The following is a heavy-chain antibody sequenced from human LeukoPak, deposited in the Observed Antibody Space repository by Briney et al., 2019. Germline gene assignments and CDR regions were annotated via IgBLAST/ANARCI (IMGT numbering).Heavy chain of an antibody. CDR1: GFTFSSYS. CDR2: INHSGST. D-gene: IGHD6-19*01. CDR3: ASIAVAGTWYYYGMDV. Sequence: PGGSLRLSCAASGFTFSSYSMNWIRQAPGKGLEWIGEINHSGSTNYNPSLKSRVTISVDTSKNQFSLKLSSVTAADTAVYYCASIAVAGTWYYYGMDVWGQGTTVTVSS. J-gene: IGHJ6*02. V-gene: IGHV4-34*01.